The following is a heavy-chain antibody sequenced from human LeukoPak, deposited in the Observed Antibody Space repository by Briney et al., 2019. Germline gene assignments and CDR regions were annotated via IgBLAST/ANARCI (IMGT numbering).Heavy chain of an antibody. V-gene: IGHV4-31*03. CDR1: GGSVSSGSHY. D-gene: IGHD3-10*01. CDR2: IYHSGST. CDR3: ARAGIYFGSRSYYYSFDS. Sequence: PSETLSLTCTVSGGSVSSGSHYWSWIRQHPGRGLEWIGYIYHSGSTFYNPSLKSRLTMSVDTSKNQFSMTLSSVTAADTALYYCARAGIYFGSRSYYYSFDSWGQGTLVTVSS. J-gene: IGHJ4*02.